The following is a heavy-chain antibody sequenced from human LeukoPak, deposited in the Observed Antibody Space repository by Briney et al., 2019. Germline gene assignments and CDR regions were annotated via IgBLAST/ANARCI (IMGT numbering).Heavy chain of an antibody. V-gene: IGHV1-24*01. CDR1: GYTLTELS. D-gene: IGHD6-13*01. J-gene: IGHJ4*02. CDR2: FDPEDGET. CDR3: AIPGGSSRDFDY. Sequence: AASVKVSCKVSGYTLTELSMHWVRQAPGKGLEWMGGFDPEDGETIYAQKFQDRVTMTEDTSTDTAYMELSSLRSEDTAVYYCAIPGGSSRDFDYWGQGTLVTVSS.